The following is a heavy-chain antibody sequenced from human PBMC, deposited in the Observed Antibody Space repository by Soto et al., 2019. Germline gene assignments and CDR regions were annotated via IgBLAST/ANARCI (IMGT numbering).Heavy chain of an antibody. Sequence: QVHLEESGGGLVKPGGSLRLSCKASGFIFSDYYMSWIRQAPGRGLEWVSDIGNSGRITHHADSVEGRFTISRDNAKDSLYLQMNSLRPEDSAIYYCARDHGGGGLTLEYWGQGTLVTVSS. CDR2: IGNSGRIT. CDR3: ARDHGGGGLTLEY. J-gene: IGHJ4*02. V-gene: IGHV3-11*01. CDR1: GFIFSDYY. D-gene: IGHD3-16*01.